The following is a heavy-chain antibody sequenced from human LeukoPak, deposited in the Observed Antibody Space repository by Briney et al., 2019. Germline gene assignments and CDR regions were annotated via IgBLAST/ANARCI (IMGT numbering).Heavy chain of an antibody. D-gene: IGHD3-22*01. Sequence: GGSLRLSCAASGFTVSSNYMNWIRQAPGKGLEWVSYISTSGSNIYYADSVKGRFTISRDNAKNSLYLQMNSLRAEDTAVYYCARRSSGYYTWGADYWGQGTLVTVSS. CDR1: GFTVSSNY. V-gene: IGHV3-11*01. CDR2: ISTSGSNI. CDR3: ARRSSGYYTWGADY. J-gene: IGHJ4*02.